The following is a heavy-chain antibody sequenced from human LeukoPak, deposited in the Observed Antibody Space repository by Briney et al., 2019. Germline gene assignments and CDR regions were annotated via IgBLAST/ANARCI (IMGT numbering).Heavy chain of an antibody. CDR1: GFTVITSC. CDR3: ARGPYGSDTYFDY. J-gene: IGHJ4*02. D-gene: IGHD3-10*01. V-gene: IGHV3-53*01. CDR2: IYSGGST. Sequence: GGSLRLSCAASGFTVITSCMTWVRQAPGKGLEWVSLIYSGGSTYYADSVKGRFTISRDNSKNTLYLQMNSLRAEDTAVYYCARGPYGSDTYFDYWGQGTLVTVSS.